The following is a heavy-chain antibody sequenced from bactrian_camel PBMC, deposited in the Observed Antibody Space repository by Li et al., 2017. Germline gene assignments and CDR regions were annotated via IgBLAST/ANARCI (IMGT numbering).Heavy chain of an antibody. CDR1: GFSFSSYH. CDR3: GAGDGGVWSTPESYKY. Sequence: DVQLVESGGGLVQPGGSLRLSCVPSGFSFSSYHMSWVCQAPGKEREGVAAIDSDSTTTIYADSVKGRFTISKDNAKDTLYLQMNSLKPEDTGMYYCGAGDGGVWSTPESYKYWGQGTQVTVS. CDR2: IDSDSTTT. J-gene: IGHJ4*01. D-gene: IGHD7*01. V-gene: IGHV3S42*01.